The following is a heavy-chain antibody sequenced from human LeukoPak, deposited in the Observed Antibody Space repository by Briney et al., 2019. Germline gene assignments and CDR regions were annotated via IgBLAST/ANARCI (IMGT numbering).Heavy chain of an antibody. D-gene: IGHD6-19*01. V-gene: IGHV3-13*04. J-gene: IGHJ4*02. CDR3: TRGAVGFDY. CDR2: IGKAGDT. CDR1: GFTFSSYD. Sequence: GGSLRLSCAASGFTFSSYDMHWVRHATGKGLEWVSGIGKAGDTYYSGSVKGRFTISRENAKNSLYLEMNSLRAGDTAVYYCTRGAVGFDYWGQGTLVTVSS.